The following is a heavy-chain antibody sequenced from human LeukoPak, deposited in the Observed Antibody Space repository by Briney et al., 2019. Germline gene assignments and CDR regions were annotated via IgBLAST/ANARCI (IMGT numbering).Heavy chain of an antibody. CDR1: GFTFSSHS. Sequence: PGGSLRISCAASGFTFSSHSVNWVRQAPGKGLEWVSSISSSSNYIYYADSVKGRFTISRDNTNNFLFLQMNSLRFEDTAVYYCARDFWVVPHTGVFDSWGQGTLVTVSS. V-gene: IGHV3-21*06. CDR2: ISSSSNYI. D-gene: IGHD3-16*01. J-gene: IGHJ4*02. CDR3: ARDFWVVPHTGVFDS.